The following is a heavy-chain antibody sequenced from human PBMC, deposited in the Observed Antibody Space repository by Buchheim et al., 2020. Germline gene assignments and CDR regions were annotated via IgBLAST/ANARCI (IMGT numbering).Heavy chain of an antibody. D-gene: IGHD3-9*01. V-gene: IGHV3-30*18. J-gene: IGHJ4*02. Sequence: QVQLVESGGGVVQPGRSLRLSCAASGFTFSTYGMHWVRQAPGKGLEWVAVISYDGSNKYHADSVKGRFTISRDNYKKTLYLQMNSLRDEDTAVYYCAKSTVERYFDWLSPIDYWGQGTL. CDR2: ISYDGSNK. CDR1: GFTFSTYG. CDR3: AKSTVERYFDWLSPIDY.